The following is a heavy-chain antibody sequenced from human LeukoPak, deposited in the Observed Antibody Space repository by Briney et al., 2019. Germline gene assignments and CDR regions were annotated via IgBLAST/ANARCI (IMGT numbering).Heavy chain of an antibody. J-gene: IGHJ4*02. Sequence: GGSLRLSCAASGFTFSSYSMNRVRQAPGKGLEWVSSISSSSSYIYYADSVKGRFTISRDNAKNSLYLQMNSLRAEDTAVYYCARDPSSGPFDYWGQGTLVTVSS. CDR2: ISSSSSYI. CDR3: ARDPSSGPFDY. V-gene: IGHV3-21*01. CDR1: GFTFSSYS. D-gene: IGHD3-10*01.